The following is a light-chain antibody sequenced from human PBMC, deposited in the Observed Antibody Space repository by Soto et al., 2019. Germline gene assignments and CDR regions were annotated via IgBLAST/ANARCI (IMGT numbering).Light chain of an antibody. CDR1: SSNIGAGYD. CDR3: QSYDSSLSGSRV. V-gene: IGLV1-40*01. CDR2: GNI. J-gene: IGLJ7*01. Sequence: QSVLTQPPSVSGAPGQRVTISWTGSSSNIGAGYDVHWYQQLPGTAPKLLIYGNINRPSGVPDRFSGSKSGTSASLAITGLQAEDEADYFCQSYDSSLSGSRVFGGGTQLTVL.